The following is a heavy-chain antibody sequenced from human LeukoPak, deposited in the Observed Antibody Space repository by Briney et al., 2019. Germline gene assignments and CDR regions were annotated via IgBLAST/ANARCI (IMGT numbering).Heavy chain of an antibody. CDR1: GFTFSSYG. V-gene: IGHV3-23*01. Sequence: PGGTLRLSCAASGFTFSSYGMNWVRQAPGKGLEWVSGVSGSGGTTYYADSVKGRFTIFRDNSKNTLYLQMNSLRAEDTAVYYCAKASLAAAGTRFDPWGQGTLVTVSS. D-gene: IGHD6-13*01. CDR3: AKASLAAAGTRFDP. CDR2: VSGSGGTT. J-gene: IGHJ5*02.